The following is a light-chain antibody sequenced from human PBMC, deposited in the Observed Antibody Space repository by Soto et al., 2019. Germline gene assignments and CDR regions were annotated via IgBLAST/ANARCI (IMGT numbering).Light chain of an antibody. CDR3: SPYTSSSTLYV. J-gene: IGLJ1*01. Sequence: QSALTQPASVSGSPGQSITISCTGTSSDVGAYNYVSWYQQHPGKAPKLMIYDVSNRPSGVSNRFSGSKSGNTASLTISGLQAEDEADYYCSPYTSSSTLYVFGTGTKLTVL. V-gene: IGLV2-14*01. CDR1: SSDVGAYNY. CDR2: DVS.